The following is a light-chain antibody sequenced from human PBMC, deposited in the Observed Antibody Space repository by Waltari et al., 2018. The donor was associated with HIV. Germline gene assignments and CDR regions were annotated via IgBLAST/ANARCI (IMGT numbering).Light chain of an antibody. CDR1: QSLVYSDGNTY. J-gene: IGKJ1*01. CDR3: MQGTHWPPTWT. V-gene: IGKV2-30*01. Sequence: DVVMTQSPLSLPVTLGQPASISCRSSQSLVYSDGNTYLNWCQQRPGQSPRRLIYKVSNRDSGVPDRFSGSGSGTDFTLKISRVEAEDVGVYYCMQGTHWPPTWTFGQGTKVEIK. CDR2: KVS.